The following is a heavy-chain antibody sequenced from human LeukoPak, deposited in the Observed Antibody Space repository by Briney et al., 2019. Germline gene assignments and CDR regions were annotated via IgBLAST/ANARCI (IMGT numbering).Heavy chain of an antibody. Sequence: ASVKVSCKASGYTFTGYYMHWVREAPGQELEWMGWINPNSGGTNFAQKFQSRVTMTRDTSISTAYMELSRLRSDDTAVYYCAREYYGRALDPWGQGTLVTVSS. V-gene: IGHV1-2*02. J-gene: IGHJ5*02. CDR3: AREYYGRALDP. CDR1: GYTFTGYY. D-gene: IGHD2-21*01. CDR2: INPNSGGT.